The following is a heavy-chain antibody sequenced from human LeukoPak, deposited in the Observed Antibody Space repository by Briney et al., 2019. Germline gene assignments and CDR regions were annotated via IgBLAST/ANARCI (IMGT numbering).Heavy chain of an antibody. CDR2: IIPIFGTA. J-gene: IGHJ4*02. Sequence: ASVKVSCKASGGTFISYAISWVRQAPGQGLEWMGGIIPIFGTANYAQKFQGRVTITADESTSTAYMELSSLRSEDTAVYYCARDSALRYYFDYWGQGTLVTVSS. CDR1: GGTFISYA. V-gene: IGHV1-69*13. D-gene: IGHD3-10*01. CDR3: ARDSALRYYFDY.